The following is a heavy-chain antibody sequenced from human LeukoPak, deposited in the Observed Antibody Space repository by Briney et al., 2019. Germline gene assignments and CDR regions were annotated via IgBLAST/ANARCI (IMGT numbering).Heavy chain of an antibody. D-gene: IGHD4-23*01. J-gene: IGHJ3*02. CDR2: IYYSGST. CDR1: GGSISSHY. V-gene: IGHV4-59*11. CDR3: ARDMGYGGNSKNDAFDI. Sequence: SETLSLTCTVSGGSISSHYWSWIRQPPGKGPEWIGYIYYSGSTNYNPSLKSRVTISVDTSKNQFSLKLSSMTAADTAVYYCARDMGYGGNSKNDAFDIWGQGTMVTVSS.